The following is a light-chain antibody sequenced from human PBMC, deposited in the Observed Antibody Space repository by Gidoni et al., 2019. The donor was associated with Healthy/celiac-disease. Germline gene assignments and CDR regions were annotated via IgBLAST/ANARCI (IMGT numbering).Light chain of an antibody. J-gene: IGLJ2*01. CDR1: ALPKQY. CDR3: QSADSSGTYEV. CDR2: KDS. Sequence: SYELTQPPSESVSPGQTARITCSGDALPKQYAYWYQQKPGQAPVLVIYKDSERPSGIPERFSGSSSGTTVTLTISGVQAEDEADYYCQSADSSGTYEVFGGGTKLTVL. V-gene: IGLV3-25*03.